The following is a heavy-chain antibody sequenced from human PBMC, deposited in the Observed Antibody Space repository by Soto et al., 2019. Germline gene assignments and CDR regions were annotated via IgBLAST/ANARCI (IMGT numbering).Heavy chain of an antibody. CDR3: ARQVGATDVYYYGMDV. CDR1: GGSISSSSYY. V-gene: IGHV4-39*01. D-gene: IGHD1-26*01. J-gene: IGHJ6*02. CDR2: IYYSGST. Sequence: SETLSLTCTVSGGSISSSSYYWGWIGQPPGKGLEWIGSIYYSGSTYYNPSLKSRVTISVDTSKNQFSLKLSSVTAADTAVYYCARQVGATDVYYYGMDVWGQGTTVTVSS.